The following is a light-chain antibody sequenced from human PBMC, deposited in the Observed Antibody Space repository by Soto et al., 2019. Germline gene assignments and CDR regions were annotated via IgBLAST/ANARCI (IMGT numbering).Light chain of an antibody. V-gene: IGKV1-39*01. CDR3: QQGYSTPYT. Sequence: DIQLTQSPSSLSASVGGRVTISCRASQTITTLLNWYRQKPGQAPKLLIYLASRLQSGVPSRFSGSGSGTDFTLTISSLQPEDFATYHCQQGYSTPYTFGPGTTVHI. CDR1: QTITTL. J-gene: IGKJ3*01. CDR2: LAS.